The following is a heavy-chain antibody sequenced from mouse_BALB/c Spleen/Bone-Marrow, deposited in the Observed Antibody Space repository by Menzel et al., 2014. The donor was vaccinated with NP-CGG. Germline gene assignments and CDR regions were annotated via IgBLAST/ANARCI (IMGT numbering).Heavy chain of an antibody. J-gene: IGHJ3*01. D-gene: IGHD1-1*01. CDR2: IDPANGNT. Sequence: EVQLQQSGAELVKPGASVKLSCTASGFNIKDTYMHWVKQRPGQGLEWIGRIDPANGNTKYDPKFQGKATITADTSSNTAYLQLSSLTSEDTAVYYCASYYYGSSSFAYWGQGTLVTVSA. CDR1: GFNIKDTY. CDR3: ASYYYGSSSFAY. V-gene: IGHV14-3*02.